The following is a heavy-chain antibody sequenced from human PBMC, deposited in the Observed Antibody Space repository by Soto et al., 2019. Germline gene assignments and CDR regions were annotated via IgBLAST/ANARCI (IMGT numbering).Heavy chain of an antibody. CDR1: GGAVSSGGYS. CDR3: ARDYYGMDV. J-gene: IGHJ6*02. V-gene: IGHV4-30-2*06. Sequence: LSLTCTVSGGAVSSGGYSWTWLRQSPGKGLEWIGYTYQSGSAFYNPSLKSRVTISVDRSKNQFSLNLTSVTAADTAVYYCARDYYGMDVRGQGTTVTGSS. CDR2: TYQSGSA.